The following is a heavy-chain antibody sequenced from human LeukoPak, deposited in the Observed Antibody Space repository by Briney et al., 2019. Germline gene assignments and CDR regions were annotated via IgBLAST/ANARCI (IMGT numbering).Heavy chain of an antibody. V-gene: IGHV3-23*01. J-gene: IGHJ3*02. CDR1: GFTFSNYA. D-gene: IGHD3/OR15-3a*01. CDR2: INGNGGST. Sequence: GGSLRLSCAASGFTFSNYAMSWVRQAPGKGLEWVSGINGNGGSTYNADSVKGRFTISRDNSKNTLYLQMNSLRAEDKAVYYCANGGLVHPLHIWGQGTMVTVSS. CDR3: ANGGLVHPLHI.